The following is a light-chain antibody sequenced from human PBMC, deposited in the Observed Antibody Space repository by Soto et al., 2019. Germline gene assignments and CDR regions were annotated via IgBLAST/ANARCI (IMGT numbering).Light chain of an antibody. CDR3: QQYNNWPLT. J-gene: IGKJ4*01. V-gene: IGKV3-15*01. Sequence: EIVMTQSPATLSVSPGERATLSCRASQSVGSNLAWYQQKPGQAPRLLIYGAYTRANGIPARFSGSGSGTEFTLTISSLQSEDFAVYHCQQYNNWPLTFGGGTKVEIK. CDR2: GAY. CDR1: QSVGSN.